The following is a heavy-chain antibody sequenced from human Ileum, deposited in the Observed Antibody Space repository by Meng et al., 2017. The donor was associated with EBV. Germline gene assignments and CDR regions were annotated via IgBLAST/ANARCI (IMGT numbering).Heavy chain of an antibody. V-gene: IGHV4-4*02. J-gene: IGHJ4*02. CDR1: GDSISSNNW. CDR2: IYHSGST. Sequence: QADLPEPGPALVKPSGTLSLTCAVSGDSISSNNWWSWVRQPPGKGLEWIGEIYHSGSTNYNPSFKSRVTMSVDKSKNQISLNLSSVTAADTAVYYCASGRDYAWHSWGRGTLVTVSS. CDR3: ASGRDYAWHS. D-gene: IGHD4-17*01.